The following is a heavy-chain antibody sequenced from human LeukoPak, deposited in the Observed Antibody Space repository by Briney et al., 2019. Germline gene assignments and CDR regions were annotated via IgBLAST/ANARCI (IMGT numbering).Heavy chain of an antibody. D-gene: IGHD6-19*01. Sequence: LSGGSLRLSCAASGFTVSAYAMAWVRQAPGKGLEWVSTIYDDNTYYADSVKGRFAISTDNSKNTLYLQMNSLRAEDTAVYYCAKALTSGWYLDAFNIWGQGTMVTVSS. J-gene: IGHJ3*02. CDR3: AKALTSGWYLDAFNI. CDR1: GFTVSAYA. V-gene: IGHV3-23*01. CDR2: IYDDNT.